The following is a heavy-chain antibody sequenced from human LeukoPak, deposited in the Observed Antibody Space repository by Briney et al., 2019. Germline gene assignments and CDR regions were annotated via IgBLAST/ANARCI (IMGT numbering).Heavy chain of an antibody. D-gene: IGHD3-22*01. Sequence: GGSLRLSCAASGFNFGSYSMTWVRQAPGKGLEWVSVMSADSATTFYADSVKGRFTISRDNAKNTVFLQMSSLRAEDTALYYCAKDLDSSGSWPAEYFQHWGQGTLVTVSS. CDR2: MSADSATT. V-gene: IGHV3-23*01. CDR1: GFNFGSYS. J-gene: IGHJ1*01. CDR3: AKDLDSSGSWPAEYFQH.